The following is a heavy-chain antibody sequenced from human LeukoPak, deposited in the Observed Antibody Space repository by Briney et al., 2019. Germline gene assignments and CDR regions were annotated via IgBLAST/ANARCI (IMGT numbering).Heavy chain of an antibody. Sequence: GGSLRLSCAASGFTFDDYTMHWVRQAPGKGLEWVSRIRWDGGSTYYADSVKGRFTISRDNSKNSPFLRMNSLRTEDTALYYCAKDSSTRGYSYGLDYWGQGTLVTVSS. J-gene: IGHJ4*02. CDR2: IRWDGGST. CDR3: AKDSSTRGYSYGLDY. V-gene: IGHV3-43*01. CDR1: GFTFDDYT. D-gene: IGHD5-18*01.